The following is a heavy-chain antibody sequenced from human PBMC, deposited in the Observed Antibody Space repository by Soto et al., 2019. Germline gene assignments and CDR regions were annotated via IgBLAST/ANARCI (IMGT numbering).Heavy chain of an antibody. D-gene: IGHD3-10*01. CDR3: ARPYGSGSYYFGLDV. Sequence: GGSLRLSCAASGFTFSSYGMHWVRQAPGKGLEWVAIIWYIGSNKYYADSVKGRFTISRDNSKNTVYLQMNSLRAEDTAVYYCARPYGSGSYYFGLDVWGKGTTVTVSS. CDR1: GFTFSSYG. V-gene: IGHV3-33*01. J-gene: IGHJ6*04. CDR2: IWYIGSNK.